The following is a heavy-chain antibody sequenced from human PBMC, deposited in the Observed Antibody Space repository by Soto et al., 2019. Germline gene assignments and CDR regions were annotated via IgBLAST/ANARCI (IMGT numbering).Heavy chain of an antibody. Sequence: GASVKVSCKASGYTFNGYYMHWVRQAPGQGLEWMGWINPNSGGTNYAQKFQGWVTMTRDTSISTAYMELSRLRSDDTAVYYCARDTYYYGSGSYYTYYYGMDVWGQGTTVTVSS. D-gene: IGHD3-10*01. CDR2: INPNSGGT. CDR3: ARDTYYYGSGSYYTYYYGMDV. J-gene: IGHJ6*02. CDR1: GYTFNGYY. V-gene: IGHV1-2*04.